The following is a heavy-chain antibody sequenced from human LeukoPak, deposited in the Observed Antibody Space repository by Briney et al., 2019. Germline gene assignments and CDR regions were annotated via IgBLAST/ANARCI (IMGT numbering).Heavy chain of an antibody. Sequence: SWIRQPPGKGLEWVGRIKRKTDGGTTDYAAPVTGRFIISRDDAENTLYLQMDSLKSEDTAVYYCQRTETSYGLDVWGQGTTVTVS. D-gene: IGHD2-2*01. CDR2: IKRKTDGGTT. CDR3: QRTETSYGLDV. V-gene: IGHV3-15*01. J-gene: IGHJ6*02.